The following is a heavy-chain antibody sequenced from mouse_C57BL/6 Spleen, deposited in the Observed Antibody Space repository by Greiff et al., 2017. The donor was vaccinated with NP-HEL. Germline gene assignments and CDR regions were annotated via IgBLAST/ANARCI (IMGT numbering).Heavy chain of an antibody. D-gene: IGHD2-2*01. CDR1: GFTFGSYA. CDR3: AREGVIRSPFAY. V-gene: IGHV5-4*01. J-gene: IGHJ3*01. Sequence: EVQRVESGGGLVKPGGSLKLSCAASGFTFGSYAMSWVRQTPEKRLEWVATISDGGSYTYYPDNVKGRFTISRDNAKNNLYLQMSHLKSEDTAMYYCAREGVIRSPFAYWGQGTLVTVSA. CDR2: ISDGGSYT.